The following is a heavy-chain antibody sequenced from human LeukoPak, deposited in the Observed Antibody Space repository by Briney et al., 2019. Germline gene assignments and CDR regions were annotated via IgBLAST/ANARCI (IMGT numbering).Heavy chain of an antibody. CDR1: GGSISSYY. CDR3: ARRGGTRTTFDWFDP. J-gene: IGHJ5*02. V-gene: IGHV4-59*08. CDR2: IHYSGST. D-gene: IGHD1-1*01. Sequence: PSETLSLTCTVSGGSISSYYWSWIRQPPGKGLEWIGYIHYSGSTNYNPSLKSRVTILIDTSKNQFSLKLSSVTAADTAEYYCARRGGTRTTFDWFDPWGQGTLVTVSS.